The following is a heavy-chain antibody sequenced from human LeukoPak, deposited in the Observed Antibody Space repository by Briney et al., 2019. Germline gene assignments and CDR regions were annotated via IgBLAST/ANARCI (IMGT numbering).Heavy chain of an antibody. CDR2: IIPIFGTA. D-gene: IGHD6-19*01. Sequence: GSSVKVSCKASGGTFSSYAISWVRQAPGQGLEWMRGIIPIFGTANYAQKFQGRVTITADESTGTAYMELSSLRSEDTAVYYCARDGGSSGWYFCVYWGQGTLVTVSS. CDR1: GGTFSSYA. V-gene: IGHV1-69*01. CDR3: ARDGGSSGWYFCVY. J-gene: IGHJ4*02.